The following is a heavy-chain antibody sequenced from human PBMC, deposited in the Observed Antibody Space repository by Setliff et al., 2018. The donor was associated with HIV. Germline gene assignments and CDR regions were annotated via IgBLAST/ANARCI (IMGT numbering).Heavy chain of an antibody. D-gene: IGHD6-19*01. CDR2: INPNSGGT. J-gene: IGHJ4*02. Sequence: ASVKVSCKAYGYTFTAYYMHWVRQAPGQGLEWMGWINPNSGGTNYAQNFQGRVTMTRDTSTNTAYMELSRLTSDDTAVYFCARPYSTGWYYFDYWGQGTLVTVSS. CDR1: GYTFTAYY. CDR3: ARPYSTGWYYFDY. V-gene: IGHV1-2*02.